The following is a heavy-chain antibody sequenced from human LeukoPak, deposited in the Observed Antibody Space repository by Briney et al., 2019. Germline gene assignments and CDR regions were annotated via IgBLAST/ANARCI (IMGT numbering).Heavy chain of an antibody. J-gene: IGHJ4*02. D-gene: IGHD3-22*01. CDR2: IYPGDSDT. V-gene: IGHV5-51*01. CDR1: GYSFTSYW. Sequence: PVGSLRLSCKGSGYSFTSYWIGWVRQMPGKGLEWMGIIYPGDSDTRYSPSFQGQVTISADKSISTAYLQWSRLKASDTAMYYCARGYYYDSSGYFDYWGQGTLVTVSS. CDR3: ARGYYYDSSGYFDY.